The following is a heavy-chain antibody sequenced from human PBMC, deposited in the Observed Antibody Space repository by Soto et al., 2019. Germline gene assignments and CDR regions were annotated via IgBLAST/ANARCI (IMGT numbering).Heavy chain of an antibody. V-gene: IGHV1-46*01. D-gene: IGHD2-15*01. CDR3: ARDRVDCSGGNCWRSVEDT. Sequence: ASVKVSCKASGYTFASYYMHWVRQAPGQGLEWMGIIDPSGGGTSYAQKFQGRLTMTRDTSTSTVYMELSSLRSEDTAVYYCARDRVDCSGGNCWRSVEDTWGQGTLVTVSS. CDR2: IDPSGGGT. CDR1: GYTFASYY. J-gene: IGHJ5*02.